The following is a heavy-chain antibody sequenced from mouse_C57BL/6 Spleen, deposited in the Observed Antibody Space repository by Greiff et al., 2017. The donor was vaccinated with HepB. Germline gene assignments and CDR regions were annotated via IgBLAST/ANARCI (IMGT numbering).Heavy chain of an antibody. CDR1: GYTFTSYW. J-gene: IGHJ1*03. D-gene: IGHD2-5*01. V-gene: IGHV1-69*01. Sequence: VQLQQPGAELVMPGASVKLSCKASGYTFTSYWMHCVKQRPGQGLEWIGEIDPSDSYTNYNQKFKGKSTLTVDKSSSTAYMQLSSLTSEDSAVYYCARYGDSNYGYFDVWGTGTTVTVSS. CDR2: IDPSDSYT. CDR3: ARYGDSNYGYFDV.